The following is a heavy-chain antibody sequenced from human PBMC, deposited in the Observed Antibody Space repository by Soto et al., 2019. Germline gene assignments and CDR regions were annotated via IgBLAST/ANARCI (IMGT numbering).Heavy chain of an antibody. D-gene: IGHD1-7*01. CDR3: AKTFGNNWNYHYFDC. V-gene: IGHV3-72*01. CDR2: IRNKANSYTT. Sequence: PGGSLRLSCAASGFTFSDHYMDWVRQAPGKGLEWVGRIRNKANSYTTEYAASEKGRFIISRDDSKNSLYLQMNSLKTEDTAVYYCAKTFGNNWNYHYFDCWGQGTLVTVSS. J-gene: IGHJ4*02. CDR1: GFTFSDHY.